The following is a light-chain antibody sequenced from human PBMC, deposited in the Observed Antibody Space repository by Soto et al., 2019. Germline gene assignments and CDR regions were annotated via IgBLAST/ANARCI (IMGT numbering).Light chain of an antibody. CDR3: AAWDDSPGRV. V-gene: IGLV1-44*01. CDR1: SSNIGSNT. Sequence: QSVLIQPPSVSGTHGQTVTISCSGSSSNIGSNTVNWYQQFPGAAPKLLIYTNNQRPSGVPDRFSGSKSGTSASLVISGLQSEDEADYYCAAWDDSPGRVFGGGTKLTVL. J-gene: IGLJ3*02. CDR2: TNN.